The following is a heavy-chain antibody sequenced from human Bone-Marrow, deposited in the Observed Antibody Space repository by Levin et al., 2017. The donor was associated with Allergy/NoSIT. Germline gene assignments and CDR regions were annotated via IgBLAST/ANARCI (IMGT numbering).Heavy chain of an antibody. V-gene: IGHV3-9*01. CDR1: GFTFDDYA. J-gene: IGHJ6*02. D-gene: IGHD1-14*01. Sequence: PGGSLRLSCAASGFTFDDYALHWVRLAPGKGLEWVSGISWNSDSVAYADSVKGRFTISRDNARKSLILQMNSLTPEDTAIYYCAKDKSSNRKMGGLHVWGQGTTVIVSS. CDR2: ISWNSDSV. CDR3: AKDKSSNRKMGGLHV.